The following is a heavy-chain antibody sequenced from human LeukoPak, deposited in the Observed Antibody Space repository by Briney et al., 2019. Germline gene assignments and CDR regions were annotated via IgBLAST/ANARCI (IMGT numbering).Heavy chain of an antibody. J-gene: IGHJ3*02. CDR3: ARDGWELLLGSFDI. CDR1: GGSISSYY. CDR2: IYYSGST. V-gene: IGHV4-59*01. D-gene: IGHD1-26*01. Sequence: NTSETLSLACTVSGGSISSYYWSWIQQPPGKGLEWIGYIYYSGSTNYNPSLKSRVTISVDTSKNQFSLKLSSVTAADTAVYYCARDGWELLLGSFDIWGQGTMVTVSS.